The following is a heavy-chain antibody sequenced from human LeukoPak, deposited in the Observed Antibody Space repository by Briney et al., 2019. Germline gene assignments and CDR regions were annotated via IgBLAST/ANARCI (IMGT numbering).Heavy chain of an antibody. J-gene: IGHJ4*02. CDR3: ARDLGSGRRGGGSYFDY. D-gene: IGHD6-19*01. Sequence: GASVKVSFKASGYTFTSYDINWVRPATGQGLEWMGWMNPNSGNTGYAQKFQGRVTITRNTSISTAYMELSSLRSEDTAVYYCARDLGSGRRGGGSYFDYWGQGTLVTVSS. CDR2: MNPNSGNT. V-gene: IGHV1-8*03. CDR1: GYTFTSYD.